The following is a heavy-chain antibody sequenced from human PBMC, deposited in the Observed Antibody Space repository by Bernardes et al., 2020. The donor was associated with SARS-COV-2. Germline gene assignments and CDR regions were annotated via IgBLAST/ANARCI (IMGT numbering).Heavy chain of an antibody. CDR3: ARGRYYYDSSGYYFDAYYYYGMDV. V-gene: IGHV4-39*07. J-gene: IGHJ6*02. Sequence: SETLSLTCTVSGGSISSSSYYWGWIRQPPGKGLEWIGRIYTSGSTNYNPSLKSRVTMSVDTSKNQFSLKLSSVTAADTAVYYCARGRYYYDSSGYYFDAYYYYGMDVWGQGTTVTVSS. CDR2: IYTSGST. D-gene: IGHD3-22*01. CDR1: GGSISSSSYY.